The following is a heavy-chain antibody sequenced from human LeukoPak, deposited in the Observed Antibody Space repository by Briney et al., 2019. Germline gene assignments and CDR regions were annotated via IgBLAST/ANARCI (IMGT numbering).Heavy chain of an antibody. CDR1: GFTFSSYG. V-gene: IGHV3-23*01. CDR2: ISSDGAA. CDR3: AKEMGVIGLPVVDY. J-gene: IGHJ4*02. Sequence: GGSLRLSCAASGFTFSSYGMSWVRQAPGKGLEWVSGISSDGAAFYPDSVKGRFTISRDNSKNTLYLQMNSLGVADTAIYYCAKEMGVIGLPVVDYWGQGTLVTVSS. D-gene: IGHD3-10*01.